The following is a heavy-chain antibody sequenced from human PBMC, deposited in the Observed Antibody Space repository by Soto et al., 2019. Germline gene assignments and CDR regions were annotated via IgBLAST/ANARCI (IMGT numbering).Heavy chain of an antibody. D-gene: IGHD6-19*01. CDR2: ISYDGSNK. V-gene: IGHV3-30*03. CDR1: GFTFSSYC. Sequence: PGGSLRLSCAASGFTFSSYCMHWVRQAPGKGLEWVAVISYDGSNKYYADPVKGHVTISADKSISTAYLQWSSLKASDTAMYYCASHYSSGWYYYYGMDVWGQGTTVTVSS. CDR3: ASHYSSGWYYYYGMDV. J-gene: IGHJ6*02.